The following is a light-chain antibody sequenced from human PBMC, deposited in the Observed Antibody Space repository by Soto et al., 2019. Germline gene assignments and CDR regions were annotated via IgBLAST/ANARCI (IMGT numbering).Light chain of an antibody. CDR1: QTIDTY. Sequence: DIQMTQSPSSLSASVGDRVTITCRASQTIDTYLNWYQQNPGKAPKLLIYAASTLQNGFPSRFNGSGSGTDVTLTISSLQPEEFATYYCLQSTGIPYIFGQGKKLEI. J-gene: IGKJ2*01. CDR2: AAS. CDR3: LQSTGIPYI. V-gene: IGKV1-39*01.